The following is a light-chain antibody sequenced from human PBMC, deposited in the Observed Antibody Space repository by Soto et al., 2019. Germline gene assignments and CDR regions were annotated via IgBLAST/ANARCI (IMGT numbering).Light chain of an antibody. CDR2: SSQ. CDR1: ISNIAINS. Sequence: QAVVTQPPSASGTPGRRLTISCSGSISNIAINSVSWYQKVPGTAPKLLIHSSQQRPSGVPDRFSGSKSGSSASLAISELQSEDEGDYYCASWDDSLNGPVFGGGTKVTVL. CDR3: ASWDDSLNGPV. J-gene: IGLJ2*01. V-gene: IGLV1-44*01.